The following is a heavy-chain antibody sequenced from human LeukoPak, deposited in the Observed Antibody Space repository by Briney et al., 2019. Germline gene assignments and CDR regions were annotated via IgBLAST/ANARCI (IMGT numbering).Heavy chain of an antibody. J-gene: IGHJ5*02. Sequence: GASVKVSCKASGYTFTSYGISWVRQAPGQGLEWMGWISAYNGNTNYAQKLQGRVTMTTDTSTSTAYMDLRSLRSDDTAVYYCARDKVYGSGSYYGWFDPWGQGTLVTVSS. CDR2: ISAYNGNT. V-gene: IGHV1-18*01. CDR1: GYTFTSYG. D-gene: IGHD3-10*01. CDR3: ARDKVYGSGSYYGWFDP.